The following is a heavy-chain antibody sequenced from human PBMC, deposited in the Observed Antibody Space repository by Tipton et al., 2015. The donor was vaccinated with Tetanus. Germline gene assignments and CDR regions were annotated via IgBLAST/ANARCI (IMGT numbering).Heavy chain of an antibody. Sequence: GSLRLSCAASGFTFSSYAVSWVRRAPGKGLEWVSSLSGSGDSTYYVDSVRGRFTISRDNSKNTLYLQMNSLRAEDSAVYYCARRQVEGGAHFDHWGQGTLVTVSS. CDR1: GFTFSSYA. V-gene: IGHV3-23*01. CDR2: LSGSGDST. D-gene: IGHD3-16*01. CDR3: ARRQVEGGAHFDH. J-gene: IGHJ4*02.